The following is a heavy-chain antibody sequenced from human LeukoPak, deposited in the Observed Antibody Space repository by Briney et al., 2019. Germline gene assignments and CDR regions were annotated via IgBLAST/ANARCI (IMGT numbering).Heavy chain of an antibody. D-gene: IGHD6-13*01. V-gene: IGHV1-2*02. CDR1: GYTFTGYY. Sequence: ASVKVSCKASGYTFTGYYMHWVRQAPGQGLEWMGWINPSSGGTNYAQKFQGRVTMTRDTSISTAYMELSRLRSDDTAVYYCAREKPGIAAAGTFWFDPWGQGTLVTVSS. J-gene: IGHJ5*02. CDR2: INPSSGGT. CDR3: AREKPGIAAAGTFWFDP.